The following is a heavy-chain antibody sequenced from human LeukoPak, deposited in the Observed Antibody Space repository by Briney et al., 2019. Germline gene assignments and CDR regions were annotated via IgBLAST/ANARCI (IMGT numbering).Heavy chain of an antibody. Sequence: GGSLRLSCAASGFIFSTYTMNWVRQAPGKGLEWVSSISSGRRYMYYADSVKGRFTISRDNAKNSLYLQMNSLRAEDTAVYYCAKTTSSGWNWGQGTLVTVSS. D-gene: IGHD6-19*01. J-gene: IGHJ4*02. CDR3: AKTTSSGWN. CDR2: ISSGRRYM. CDR1: GFIFSTYT. V-gene: IGHV3-21*01.